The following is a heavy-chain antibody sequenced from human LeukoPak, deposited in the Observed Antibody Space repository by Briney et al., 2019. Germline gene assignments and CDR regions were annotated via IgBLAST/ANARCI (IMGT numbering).Heavy chain of an antibody. D-gene: IGHD6-19*01. CDR1: GYTFTSYD. J-gene: IGHJ4*02. V-gene: IGHV1-8*03. Sequence: ASVKVSCKASGYTFTSYDINWVRQATGQGLEWMGWMNPNSGNTGYAQKFQGRVTITRNTSISTAYMELSSLRSEDTAVYYCARGSYSSGWDRFDYWGQGTLVTVSS. CDR2: MNPNSGNT. CDR3: ARGSYSSGWDRFDY.